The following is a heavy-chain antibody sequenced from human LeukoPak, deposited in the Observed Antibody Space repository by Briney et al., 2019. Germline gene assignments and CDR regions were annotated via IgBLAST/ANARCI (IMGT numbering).Heavy chain of an antibody. J-gene: IGHJ6*03. V-gene: IGHV4-39*07. CDR1: GGSINTNSYS. D-gene: IGHD6-13*01. Sequence: SETLSLTCTVSGGSINTNSYSWGWLRQPPGKGLEWIGTLYSNGNTYYTSSLQSRATITGDTSKNQFSLKLSSVTAADTAVYYCARGRVWYKSSSWDYYYYYYMDVWGKGTTVTVSS. CDR2: LYSNGNT. CDR3: ARGRVWYKSSSWDYYYYYYMDV.